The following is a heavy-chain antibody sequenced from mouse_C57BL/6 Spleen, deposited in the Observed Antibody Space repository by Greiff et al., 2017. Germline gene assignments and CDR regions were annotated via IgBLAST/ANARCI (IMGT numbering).Heavy chain of an antibody. V-gene: IGHV5-6*01. J-gene: IGHJ4*01. D-gene: IGHD2-1*01. CDR3: ARHRGYYGNYDAMDY. Sequence: EVKLQESGGDLVKPGGSLKLSCAASGFTFSSYGMSWVRQTPDKRLEWVATISSGGSYTYYPDSVKGRFTISRDNAQNTLYLQMSSLKSEDTAMYYCARHRGYYGNYDAMDYWGQGTSVTVSS. CDR2: ISSGGSYT. CDR1: GFTFSSYG.